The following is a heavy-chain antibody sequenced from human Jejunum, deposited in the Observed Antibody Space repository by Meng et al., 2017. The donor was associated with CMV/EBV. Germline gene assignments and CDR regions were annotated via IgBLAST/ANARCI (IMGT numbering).Heavy chain of an antibody. CDR3: AKDKGFRYLEWSSV. CDR1: GFPFSISG. J-gene: IGHJ4*02. D-gene: IGHD3-3*01. V-gene: IGHV3-30*02. Sequence: GFPFSISGMHWVRQAPGKGLEWVALIRSDGSDEYYGDSVQGRFTISRDNSKNTLFLQMNSLRAEDTAVYYCAKDKGFRYLEWSSVRGQGTLVTVSS. CDR2: IRSDGSDE.